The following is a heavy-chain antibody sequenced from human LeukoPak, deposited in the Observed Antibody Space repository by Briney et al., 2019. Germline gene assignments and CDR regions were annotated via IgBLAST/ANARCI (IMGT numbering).Heavy chain of an antibody. CDR1: GGSISSYY. CDR2: IYISGSGST. D-gene: IGHD3-9*01. V-gene: IGHV4-4*07. Sequence: SETLSLTCTVSGGSISSYYWSWIRQPAGKGLEWIGRIYISGSGSTNYNPSLKSRVTISVDTSKNQFSLKLSSVTAADTAMYYCARLQEVLRYFDRTDWYFDLWGRGTLVTVSS. CDR3: ARLQEVLRYFDRTDWYFDL. J-gene: IGHJ2*01.